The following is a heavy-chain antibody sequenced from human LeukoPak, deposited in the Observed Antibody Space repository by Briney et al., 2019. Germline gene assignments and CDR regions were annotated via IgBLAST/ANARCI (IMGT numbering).Heavy chain of an antibody. CDR1: GGSFSGYY. CDR2: INHSGST. CDR3: ASIEMATISGAFDI. D-gene: IGHD5-24*01. V-gene: IGHV4-34*01. Sequence: SETLSLTCAVYGGSFSGYYWSWIRQPPGKGLEWIGEINHSGSTNYNPSLKSRVTISVDTSKNQFSLKLSSVTAADTAVYYCASIEMATISGAFDIWGQGTMVTVSS. J-gene: IGHJ3*02.